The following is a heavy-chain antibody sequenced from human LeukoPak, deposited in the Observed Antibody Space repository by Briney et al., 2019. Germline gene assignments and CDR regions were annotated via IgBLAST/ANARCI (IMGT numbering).Heavy chain of an antibody. CDR3: ARDRTFYYGSGSYYNGYFQH. D-gene: IGHD3-10*01. V-gene: IGHV1-69*05. CDR1: GGTFTSYA. CDR2: IIPIFGTA. Sequence: GASVKVSCKASGGTFTSYAISWVRQAPGQGLEWMGRIIPIFGTANYAQKFQGRVTITTDESTSTDYMELSSLRSEDTAVYYCARDRTFYYGSGSYYNGYFQHWGQGTLVTVSS. J-gene: IGHJ1*01.